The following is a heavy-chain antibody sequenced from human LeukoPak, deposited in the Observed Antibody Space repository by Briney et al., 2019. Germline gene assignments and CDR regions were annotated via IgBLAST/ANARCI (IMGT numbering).Heavy chain of an antibody. CDR1: GFTFSSYA. D-gene: IGHD3-22*01. J-gene: IGHJ4*02. V-gene: IGHV3-23*01. CDR3: AKDPYYDSSGYYDY. Sequence: GGSLRLSCAASGFTFSSYAMSWVRQAPGKGLEWVSAISGSGGSTYYADSVKGRFTISRDNSKNTLYLQMNSLRAEDTAVYYCAKDPYYDSSGYYDYWGQGTLVTVSS. CDR2: ISGSGGST.